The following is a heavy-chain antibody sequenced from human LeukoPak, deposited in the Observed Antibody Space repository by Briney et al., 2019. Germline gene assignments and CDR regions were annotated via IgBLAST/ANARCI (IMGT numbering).Heavy chain of an antibody. D-gene: IGHD2-2*01. CDR3: ARASQLIG. CDR1: RFTFSSYW. Sequence: PGGSLRLSCAASRFTFSSYWMTWVRQAPGKGLEWVAYIKQDGSEKHYVDSVKGRFTISRDNAKNSLFLQMNSLRAEDTAVYYSARASQLIGWGQGTLVTVSS. J-gene: IGHJ4*02. CDR2: IKQDGSEK. V-gene: IGHV3-7*01.